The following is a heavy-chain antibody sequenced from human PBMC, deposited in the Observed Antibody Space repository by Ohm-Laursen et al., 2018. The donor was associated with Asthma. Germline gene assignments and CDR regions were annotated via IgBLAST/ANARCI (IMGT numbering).Heavy chain of an antibody. V-gene: IGHV3-48*01. Sequence: SLRLSCSASGYTFSRYSIRWVRQVPGKGLEWVSYISSSSSTIYYADSVKGRFTISRDNAKNSLYLQMNSLRAEDTAVYYCARGLWCSGGSCYSDAFDIWGQGTMVTVSS. CDR1: GYTFSRYS. J-gene: IGHJ3*02. D-gene: IGHD2-15*01. CDR3: ARGLWCSGGSCYSDAFDI. CDR2: ISSSSSTI.